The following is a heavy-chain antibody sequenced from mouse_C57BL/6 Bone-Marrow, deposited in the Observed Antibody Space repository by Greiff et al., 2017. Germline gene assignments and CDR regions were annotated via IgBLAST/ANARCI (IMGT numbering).Heavy chain of an antibody. Sequence: QVQLQQPGAELVKPGASVKLSCKASGYTFTSYWMHWVKQRPGQGLEWIGMIHPNSGSTNYNEKFKSKATLTVDKSSSTAYMQLSSLTSEDSAVYYCARGLLWSYYFDYWGQGTTLTVSS. V-gene: IGHV1-64*01. CDR1: GYTFTSYW. CDR2: IHPNSGST. D-gene: IGHD2-1*01. CDR3: ARGLLWSYYFDY. J-gene: IGHJ2*01.